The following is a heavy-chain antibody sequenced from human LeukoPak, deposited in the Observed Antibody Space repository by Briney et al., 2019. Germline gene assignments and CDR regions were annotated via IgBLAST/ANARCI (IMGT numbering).Heavy chain of an antibody. D-gene: IGHD2-15*01. CDR2: IYYSGST. Sequence: ASQTLSLACTVSGGSISSGGYYWSWIRHHPGKGLEWIGYIYYSGSTYYNPSLKSRVTTSVDTSKIQFSLKLSSVTAADTAVYYCARDRHCSGGSCYSWPPSCCFDYWGQGTLVTVSS. J-gene: IGHJ4*02. CDR1: GGSISSGGYY. V-gene: IGHV4-31*03. CDR3: ARDRHCSGGSCYSWPPSCCFDY.